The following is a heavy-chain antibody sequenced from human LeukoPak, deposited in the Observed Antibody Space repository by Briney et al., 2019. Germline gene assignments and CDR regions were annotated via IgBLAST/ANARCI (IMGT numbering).Heavy chain of an antibody. D-gene: IGHD1-26*01. Sequence: GGSLRLSCAASGFTFSSYSMNWVRHAPGKGREWGSSISSSSSYIYYADSVKDRFTISRDNAKNSLYVQMNSLRDEDTVVYYCARDQDSGSYFYWGQGTLVTVSS. CDR1: GFTFSSYS. V-gene: IGHV3-21*01. CDR2: ISSSSSYI. CDR3: ARDQDSGSYFY. J-gene: IGHJ4*02.